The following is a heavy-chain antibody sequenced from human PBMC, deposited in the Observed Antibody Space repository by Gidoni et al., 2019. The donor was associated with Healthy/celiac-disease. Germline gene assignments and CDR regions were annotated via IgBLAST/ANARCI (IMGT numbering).Heavy chain of an antibody. V-gene: IGHV4-38-2*01. CDR3: ARSVPPGATVTTRPLDP. CDR1: GSSISSGYY. D-gene: IGHD4-17*01. CDR2: IYHSGST. J-gene: IGHJ5*02. Sequence: QVQLPESGPGLVKPSETLSLTCAVSGSSISSGYYWGWIRQPPGKGLEWIGSIYHSGSTYYNPSLKSRVTISVDTSKNQFSLKLSSVTAADTAVYYCARSVPPGATVTTRPLDPWGQGTLVTVSS.